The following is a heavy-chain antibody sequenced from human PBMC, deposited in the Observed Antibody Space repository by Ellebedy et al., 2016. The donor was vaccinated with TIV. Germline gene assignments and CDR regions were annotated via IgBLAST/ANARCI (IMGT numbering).Heavy chain of an antibody. CDR1: GCSFSTSGMC. CDR2: IDWDGDT. J-gene: IGHJ4*02. D-gene: IGHD1-1*01. V-gene: IGHV2-70*11. CDR3: ARQTRGYEFDY. Sequence: SGPTLVKPTQTLTLTCTFSGCSFSTSGMCVSWIRQPPGKALEWLARIDWDGDTYYSTSLKTRLTISKDTAKNQVVLTMTNMDPVDTATYYCARQTRGYEFDYWGQGNMVTVSS.